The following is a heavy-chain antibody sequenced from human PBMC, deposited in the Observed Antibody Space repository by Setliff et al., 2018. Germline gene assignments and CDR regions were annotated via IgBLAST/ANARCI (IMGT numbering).Heavy chain of an antibody. D-gene: IGHD3-10*01. V-gene: IGHV4-39*07. CDR3: GRVDFTMIQGVVGH. CDR2: VYYSGYT. CDR1: GGSVSSTSHY. J-gene: IGHJ1*01. Sequence: KPSETLSLTCTVSGGSVSSTSHYWGWIRQAPGKGMEWIGSVYYSGYTYSKPSLQSRVSMSVDASKNQFSLKLASVTAADTAVYYCGRVDFTMIQGVVGHWGQGTLVTVSS.